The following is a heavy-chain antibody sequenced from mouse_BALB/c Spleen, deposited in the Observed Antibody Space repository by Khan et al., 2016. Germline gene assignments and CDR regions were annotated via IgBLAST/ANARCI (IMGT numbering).Heavy chain of an antibody. J-gene: IGHJ3*01. D-gene: IGHD2-4*01. Sequence: QVQLKESGPGLVAPSQSLSITCTVSGFSLTNSGVHWIRQPPGKGLEWLGVIWPGGSTDYNSAPMSRLSITKDNSQNQVFLKMISLQTDDTAMYXCARDDQDYDAWFASWGQGTLVIVAA. CDR3: ARDDQDYDAWFAS. CDR2: IWPGGST. CDR1: GFSLTNSG. V-gene: IGHV2-9*02.